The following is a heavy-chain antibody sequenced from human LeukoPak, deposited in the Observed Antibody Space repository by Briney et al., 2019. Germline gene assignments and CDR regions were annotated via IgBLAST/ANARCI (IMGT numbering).Heavy chain of an antibody. CDR1: AGSISSSSHY. J-gene: IGHJ5*02. D-gene: IGHD1-26*01. V-gene: IGHV4-39*01. Sequence: SETLSLTCTVSAGSISSSSHYWDWIRQPPGKGLEWIGSIYYRGSTYYNPSLQSRVTTYVDTSKNQFSLRLSSVTAADTAVYYCAGRSGSYSAWGQGALVTVSS. CDR2: IYYRGST. CDR3: AGRSGSYSA.